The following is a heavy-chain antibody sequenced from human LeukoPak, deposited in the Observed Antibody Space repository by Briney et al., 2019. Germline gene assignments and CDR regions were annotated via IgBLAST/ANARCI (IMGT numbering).Heavy chain of an antibody. D-gene: IGHD3-10*01. V-gene: IGHV3-23*01. J-gene: IGHJ4*02. CDR3: AKDLYYYGSGNYIDY. CDR2: ISNNGGYT. CDR1: GFTFSSSA. Sequence: GGSLRLSCAASGFTFSSSAMSWVRQAPGKGLEWVSAISNNGGYTYYADSVKGRFTISRDNSKNTLYLQMNSLRAEDTAIYYCAKDLYYYGSGNYIDYWGQGTLVTVSS.